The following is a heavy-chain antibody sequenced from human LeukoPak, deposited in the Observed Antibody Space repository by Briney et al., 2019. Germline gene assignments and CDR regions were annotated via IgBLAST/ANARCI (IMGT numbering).Heavy chain of an antibody. CDR3: ARDRSGRPYYYDSSGYYLYDAFDI. CDR1: GFTFSNYS. J-gene: IGHJ3*02. Sequence: PGGSLRLSCAASGFTFSNYSMNWVRQAPGKGLEWVSSISSSSSYIYYADSVKGRFTISRDNAKNSLYLQMNSLRAEDTAVYYCARDRSGRPYYYDSSGYYLYDAFDIWGQGTMVTVSS. V-gene: IGHV3-21*01. CDR2: ISSSSSYI. D-gene: IGHD3-22*01.